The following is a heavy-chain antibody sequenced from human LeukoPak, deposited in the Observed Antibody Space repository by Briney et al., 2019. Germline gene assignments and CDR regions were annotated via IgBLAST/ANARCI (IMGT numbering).Heavy chain of an antibody. CDR2: ISGSGGST. J-gene: IGHJ4*02. CDR3: AGRGGGRGFEY. V-gene: IGHV3-23*01. CDR1: GFTFSSYA. Sequence: GGSLRLSCAASGFTFSSYAMSWVRQAPGKGLEWVSAISGSGGSTYYADSVKGRFTISRDNSKNTLYLQMNSLTAEDTAVYYCAGRGGGRGFEYWGQGTLVTVSS. D-gene: IGHD3-10*01.